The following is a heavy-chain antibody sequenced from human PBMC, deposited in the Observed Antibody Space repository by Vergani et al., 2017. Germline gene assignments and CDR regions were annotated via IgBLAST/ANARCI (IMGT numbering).Heavy chain of an antibody. Sequence: EVQLVESGGGLVKPGGSLRLSCAASGFTFSSYNMNWVRQAPGKGLEWVSSITSSSSYTYYADSVRGRFTISRDNAKNSLYLQMNILRAEDTAVYFCASNLPTRADFDYWGQGTLVTVSS. V-gene: IGHV3-21*01. CDR2: ITSSSSYT. J-gene: IGHJ4*02. CDR3: ASNLPTRADFDY. D-gene: IGHD1-1*01. CDR1: GFTFSSYN.